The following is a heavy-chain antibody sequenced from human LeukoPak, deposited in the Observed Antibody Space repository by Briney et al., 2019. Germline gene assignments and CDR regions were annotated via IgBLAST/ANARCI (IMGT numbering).Heavy chain of an antibody. D-gene: IGHD2-2*03. V-gene: IGHV4-34*01. CDR3: ARGLDIVVVPAAALYYDY. J-gene: IGHJ4*02. CDR2: INHSGST. CDR1: GGSFSGYY. Sequence: SETLSLTCAVYGGSFSGYYWSWIRQPPGKGLEWIGEINHSGSTNYNPSLKSRVTISVDTSKNQFSLKLSSVTAADTAVYYCARGLDIVVVPAAALYYDYWGQGTLVTVSS.